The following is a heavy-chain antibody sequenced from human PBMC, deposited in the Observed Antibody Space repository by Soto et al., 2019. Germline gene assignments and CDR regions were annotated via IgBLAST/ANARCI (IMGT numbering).Heavy chain of an antibody. D-gene: IGHD6-6*01. CDR3: ARGSLPGFIAARTLGHNYYYYGMDV. J-gene: IGHJ6*02. CDR2: IYYSGST. CDR1: GGSVSSGSYY. V-gene: IGHV4-61*01. Sequence: PSETLSLTCTVSGGSVSSGSYYWSWIRQPPGKGLEWIGYIYYSGSTNYNPSLKSRVTISVDTSKNQFSLKLSSVTAADTAVYYCARGSLPGFIAARTLGHNYYYYGMDVWGQGTTVTVSS.